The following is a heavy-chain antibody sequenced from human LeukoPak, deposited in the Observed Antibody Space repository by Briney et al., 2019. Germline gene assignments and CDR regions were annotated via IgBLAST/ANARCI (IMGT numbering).Heavy chain of an antibody. V-gene: IGHV3-23*01. Sequence: GGSLRLSCAASGFTFSSYAMSWVRQAPGKGLEWVSAISGSGGSTYYADSVKGRFTISRDNSKNTPYLQMNSLRAEDTAVYYCAKLGSRWYYYGMDVWGQGTTVTVSS. D-gene: IGHD6-13*01. CDR2: ISGSGGST. CDR1: GFTFSSYA. CDR3: AKLGSRWYYYGMDV. J-gene: IGHJ6*02.